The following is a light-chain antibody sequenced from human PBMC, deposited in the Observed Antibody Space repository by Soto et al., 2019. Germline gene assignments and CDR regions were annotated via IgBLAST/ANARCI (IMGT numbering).Light chain of an antibody. J-gene: IGKJ4*01. CDR3: QQCDNLPGLT. Sequence: DIQMTQSPSSLSASVGDRVTITCQASRHISKCLNWYQQKPGKAPKLLIYDASNLETGVPSRFSGSGSGTDFTFTISSLQPEDIATYYCQQCDNLPGLTFGGGTKMEIK. V-gene: IGKV1-33*01. CDR2: DAS. CDR1: RHISKC.